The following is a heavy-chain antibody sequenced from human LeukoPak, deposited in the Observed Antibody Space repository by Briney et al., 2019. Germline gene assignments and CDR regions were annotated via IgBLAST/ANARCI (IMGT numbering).Heavy chain of an antibody. V-gene: IGHV3-72*01. CDR3: ALSAYTYFDY. CDR2: TRNKAISYTT. J-gene: IGHJ4*02. CDR1: GLTFSIYA. Sequence: GGSLRLSCAASGLTFSIYAMTWDRQAPGKGLEWVGRTRNKAISYTTEYAASVKGRFTISRDDSKNSLCLHMNSLKTEDTAVYYCALSAYTYFDYWGQGTLVTVSS. D-gene: IGHD5-18*01.